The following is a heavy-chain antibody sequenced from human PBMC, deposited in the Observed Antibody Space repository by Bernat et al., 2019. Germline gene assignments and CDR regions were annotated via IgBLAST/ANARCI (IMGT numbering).Heavy chain of an antibody. CDR1: GFTFNSYA. D-gene: IGHD4-17*01. CDR2: ISNGGRST. CDR3: AKDRTTVTTVYFDC. V-gene: IGHV3-23*01. Sequence: EVQLLESGGDLVQPGGSLRLSCAASGFTFNSYAMGWVRQVPGKGLEWVSAISNGGRSTYYADSVKGRFTISRDNSKNTMYLQMNSLRAEDTAVYDCAKDRTTVTTVYFDCWGQGTLVTVSS. J-gene: IGHJ4*02.